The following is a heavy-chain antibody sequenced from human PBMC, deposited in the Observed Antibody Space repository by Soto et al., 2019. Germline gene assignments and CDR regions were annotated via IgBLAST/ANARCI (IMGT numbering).Heavy chain of an antibody. Sequence: PGGSLRLSCAASGFSFVNYAMNWVRQAPGKELEWVSGLSGSGTSTYYADSVKGRFTISRDNSRDTLFLQMNSLTADDTAVYYCAKATTNGGWFNPFDSWGQGAMVTVSS. V-gene: IGHV3-23*01. CDR1: GFSFVNYA. CDR3: AKATTNGGWFNPFDS. D-gene: IGHD6-19*01. J-gene: IGHJ4*02. CDR2: LSGSGTST.